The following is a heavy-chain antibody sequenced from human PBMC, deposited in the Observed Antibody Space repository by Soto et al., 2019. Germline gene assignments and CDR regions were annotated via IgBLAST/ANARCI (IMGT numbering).Heavy chain of an antibody. CDR1: GGTFSSYA. J-gene: IGHJ6*02. V-gene: IGHV1-69*14. CDR3: ASHSSLRGYCISTSCYGYYYGMDV. D-gene: IGHD2-2*01. Sequence: QVQLVQSGAEVKKPGSSVKVSCKASGGTFSSYAISWVRQAPGQGLEWMGGIIPIFGTADYAQKFQGRVTITADKPTSTAYMELSSLRSEDTAVYYCASHSSLRGYCISTSCYGYYYGMDVWGQGTTVTVSS. CDR2: IIPIFGTA.